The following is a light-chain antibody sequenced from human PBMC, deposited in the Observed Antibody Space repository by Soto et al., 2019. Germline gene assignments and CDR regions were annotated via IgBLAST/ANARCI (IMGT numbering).Light chain of an antibody. Sequence: DIQLTQSPSFLSASVGDRVTITCRASQGISSYLAWYQQKPGKVPELLIYAASTLQSGVPSRFSGSGSGTEFTLTIGSLQPEDFSTYYCQQLKSYPLTFGGGTKVEIK. V-gene: IGKV1-9*01. CDR2: AAS. J-gene: IGKJ4*01. CDR1: QGISSY. CDR3: QQLKSYPLT.